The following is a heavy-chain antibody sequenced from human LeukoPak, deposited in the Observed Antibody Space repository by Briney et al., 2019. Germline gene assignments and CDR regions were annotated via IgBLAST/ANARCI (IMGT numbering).Heavy chain of an antibody. V-gene: IGHV1-2*02. J-gene: IGHJ4*02. CDR3: ARDLYFDY. CDR1: GYTFTDYY. CDR2: INPKSGGT. Sequence: ASVKVSCKAPGYTFTDYYIHWVRRARGQGLEWMGWINPKSGGTKYAQKFQGRVTMTRDTSISTAYMEMSRLRSDDTAVYYCARDLYFDYWGQGTLVTVSS.